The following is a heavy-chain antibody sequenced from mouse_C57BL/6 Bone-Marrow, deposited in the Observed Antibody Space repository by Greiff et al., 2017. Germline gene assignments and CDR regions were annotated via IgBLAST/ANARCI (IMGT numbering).Heavy chain of an antibody. J-gene: IGHJ3*01. CDR3: ASSAWFAY. CDR1: GFNIKNTY. Sequence: VQLQQSVAELVRPGASVKLSCTASGFNIKNTYMPWVKQRPEQGLEWIGRIDPANGNTKYAPKFQGKATITADTSSNTAYLQLSSLTSEDTAIYYSASSAWFAYWGQGTLVTVSA. V-gene: IGHV14-3*01. CDR2: IDPANGNT.